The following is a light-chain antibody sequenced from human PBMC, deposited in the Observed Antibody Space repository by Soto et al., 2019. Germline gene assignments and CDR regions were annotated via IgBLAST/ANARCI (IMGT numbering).Light chain of an antibody. V-gene: IGLV1-36*01. Sequence: QSVLTQPPSVSEAPRQRVTISCSGSFSNVGDNAVSWYQQVPGKAPKLLIYYDDLVPSGVSDRFSGSKSGNSASLAISGLQSEDEADYYCAAWDDSLNGVLFGGGTKVTVL. CDR3: AAWDDSLNGVL. J-gene: IGLJ2*01. CDR2: YDD. CDR1: FSNVGDNA.